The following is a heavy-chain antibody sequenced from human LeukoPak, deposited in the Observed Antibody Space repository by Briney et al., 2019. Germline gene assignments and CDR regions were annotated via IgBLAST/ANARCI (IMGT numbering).Heavy chain of an antibody. D-gene: IGHD4-23*01. Sequence: SSVKVSCKASGGTFSRYAISWVRQAPGQGHERVGGIIPIFCTANYAQKFQGRVTITTDESTSTDYMELSSQRSEDTAVYYCSRDQSGNPKTMAFDIWGQGPMVTVSS. V-gene: IGHV1-69*05. CDR3: SRDQSGNPKTMAFDI. CDR1: GGTFSRYA. J-gene: IGHJ3*02. CDR2: IIPIFCTA.